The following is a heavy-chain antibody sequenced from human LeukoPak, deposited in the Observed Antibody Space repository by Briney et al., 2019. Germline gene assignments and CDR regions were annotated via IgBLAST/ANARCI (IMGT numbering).Heavy chain of an antibody. D-gene: IGHD2-2*01. CDR2: IYYSGST. V-gene: IGHV4-59*01. CDR3: ARVSVPAATSHYYYYYMDV. Sequence: SETLSLTCTVSGGSISSYYWSWIRQPPGKGLEWIGYIYYSGSTNYNPSLKSRVTISVDTSKNQFSLKLSSVTAADTAVYYCARVSVPAATSHYYYYYMDVWGKGTTVTVSS. CDR1: GGSISSYY. J-gene: IGHJ6*03.